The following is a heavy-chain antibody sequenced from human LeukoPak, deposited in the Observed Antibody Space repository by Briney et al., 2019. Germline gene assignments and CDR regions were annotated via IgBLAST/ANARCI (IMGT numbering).Heavy chain of an antibody. J-gene: IGHJ5*02. V-gene: IGHV1-69*05. D-gene: IGHD2-21*01. Sequence: ASXKVSCKASGGTFISYAISWVRQAPGQGLEWMGGIIPIFGTANYAQKFQGRVTITTDESTSTAYMELSSLRSEDTAVYYCARVVVTKTSNWFDPWGQGTLVTVSS. CDR3: ARVVVTKTSNWFDP. CDR2: IIPIFGTA. CDR1: GGTFISYA.